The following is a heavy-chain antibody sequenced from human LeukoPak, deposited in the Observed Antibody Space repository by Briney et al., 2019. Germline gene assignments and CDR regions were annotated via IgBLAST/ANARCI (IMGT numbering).Heavy chain of an antibody. CDR1: AFTFSVYW. CDR3: ARDGIRDIPGIITIRYDY. J-gene: IGHJ4*02. Sequence: PGGSLRLSCSASAFTFSVYWMTWVRQAPGKGLEWVATIKEDGSDKYYVDSVRGRFTISRDNAENSLYLQMNSLTAEDTALYYCARDGIRDIPGIITIRYDYWGQGTLVTVSS. CDR2: IKEDGSDK. V-gene: IGHV3-7*05. D-gene: IGHD3-10*01.